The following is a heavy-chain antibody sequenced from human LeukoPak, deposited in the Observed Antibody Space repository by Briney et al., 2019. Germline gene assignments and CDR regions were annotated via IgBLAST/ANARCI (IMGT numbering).Heavy chain of an antibody. CDR3: ASRPSSGWYNY. Sequence: GGSLRLSCAASGFTVSSNYMCWVRQAPGKGLEWVSVIYSSGSTYYADSVKGRFTISRDNSKNTLYLQMNSLRAEDTAVYYCASRPSSGWYNYWGQGTLVTVSS. V-gene: IGHV3-53*01. CDR2: IYSSGST. D-gene: IGHD6-19*01. J-gene: IGHJ4*02. CDR1: GFTVSSNY.